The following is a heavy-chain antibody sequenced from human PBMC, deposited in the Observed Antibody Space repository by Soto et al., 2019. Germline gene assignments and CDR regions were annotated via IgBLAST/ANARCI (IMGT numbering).Heavy chain of an antibody. Sequence: SVEVSCKASGGTFSSCAISGVRQPPGQGLEWMGVIIPIFGAANYAQKFQGRVTITVDESTSTVTMELSSQRSEDTAVYYCARDRNNSNSYYCRDVWGQGTTVTVSS. CDR1: GGTFSSCA. V-gene: IGHV1-69*13. CDR3: ARDRNNSNSYYCRDV. D-gene: IGHD1-20*01. J-gene: IGHJ6*02. CDR2: IIPIFGAA.